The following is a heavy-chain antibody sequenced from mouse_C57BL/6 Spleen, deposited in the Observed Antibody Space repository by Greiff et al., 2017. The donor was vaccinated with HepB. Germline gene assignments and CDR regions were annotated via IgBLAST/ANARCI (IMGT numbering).Heavy chain of an antibody. D-gene: IGHD2-5*01. J-gene: IGHJ2*01. CDR1: GYTFTSYW. V-gene: IGHV1-64*01. CDR2: IHPNSGST. Sequence: VQLQQPGAELVKPGASVKLSCKASGYTFTSYWMHWVKQRPGQGLEWIGMIHPNSGSTNYNEKFKSKATLTVYKSSSTAYMQLISLTSEDSAVYYCARRGYSNFYFDYWGQGTTLTVSS. CDR3: ARRGYSNFYFDY.